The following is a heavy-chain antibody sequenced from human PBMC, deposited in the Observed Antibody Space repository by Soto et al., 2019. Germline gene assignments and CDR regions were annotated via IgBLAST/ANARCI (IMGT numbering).Heavy chain of an antibody. D-gene: IGHD2-2*01. V-gene: IGHV3-30-3*01. CDR3: GRCTSTSCHLGSDY. J-gene: IGHJ4*02. Sequence: PGGSLRLSCAASGFTFSSYAMNWVRQAPGKGLEWVALISHDGINKYYADSVGGRLTISRDSSTNTLYLQMNSLRAADTAVYYCGRCTSTSCHLGSDYWGQGTLVTVSS. CDR1: GFTFSSYA. CDR2: ISHDGINK.